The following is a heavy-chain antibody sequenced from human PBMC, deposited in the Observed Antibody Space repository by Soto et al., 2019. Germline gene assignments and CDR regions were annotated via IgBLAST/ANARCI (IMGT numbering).Heavy chain of an antibody. CDR3: ARDSGDHSSGWYLPNWFDP. D-gene: IGHD6-19*01. J-gene: IGHJ5*02. CDR1: GYSVSSNSAA. CDR2: TYYRSKWYN. V-gene: IGHV6-1*01. Sequence: PSQTLSLTCAISGYSVSSNSAALNLIRDSASRGLELLGRTYYRSKWYNDYAVSVKSRITINPDTSKNQFSLQLNSVTPEDTAVYYCARDSGDHSSGWYLPNWFDPWGQGTLVTVSS.